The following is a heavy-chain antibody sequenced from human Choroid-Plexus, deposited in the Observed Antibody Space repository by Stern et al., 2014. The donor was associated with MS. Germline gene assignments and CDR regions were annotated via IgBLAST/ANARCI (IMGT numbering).Heavy chain of an antibody. V-gene: IGHV1-2*02. D-gene: IGHD3-9*01. Sequence: VQLVQSGAEVKQPGASVKVSCKASGYTFTGYYMHWVRQAPGQGLEWMGWINPTSGGTSYAQKFQGRVTMTRDTSISTAFMELSSLRSDDTAVYYCARGGDILSTDFWGQGTLVTVSS. CDR1: GYTFTGYY. CDR3: ARGGDILSTDF. CDR2: INPTSGGT. J-gene: IGHJ4*02.